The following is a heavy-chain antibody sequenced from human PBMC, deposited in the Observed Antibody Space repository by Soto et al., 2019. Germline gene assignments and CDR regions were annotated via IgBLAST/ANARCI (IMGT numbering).Heavy chain of an antibody. CDR1: GGSISSTKW. D-gene: IGHD4-4*01. CDR3: ATQTISYTWDV. V-gene: IGHV4-4*02. Sequence: QVQLQESGPGLVKPSGTLSLTCAVSGGSISSTKWWTWVRQPPGKGLEWIAEISHSEGSNYNPSXXXXVXMSLDNSKNQFSLRXSSVTAAXTAVYYCATQTISYTWDVWGQXTTVT. J-gene: IGHJ6*02. CDR2: ISHSEGS.